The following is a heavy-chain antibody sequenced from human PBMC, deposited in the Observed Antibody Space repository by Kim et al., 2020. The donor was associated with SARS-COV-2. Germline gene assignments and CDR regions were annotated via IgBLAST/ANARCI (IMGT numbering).Heavy chain of an antibody. J-gene: IGHJ3*02. CDR2: ISYDGSNK. CDR3: ARAPPDIDAFDI. V-gene: IGHV3-33*05. Sequence: GGSLRLSCAASGFTFSSYGMHWVRQAPGKGLEWVAVISYDGSNKYYADSVKGRFTISRDNSKNTLYLQMNSLRAEDTAVYYCARAPPDIDAFDIWGQGTMVTVSS. CDR1: GFTFSSYG.